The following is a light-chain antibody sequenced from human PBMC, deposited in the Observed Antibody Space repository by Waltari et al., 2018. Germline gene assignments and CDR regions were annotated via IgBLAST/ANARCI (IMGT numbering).Light chain of an antibody. CDR1: QGISNY. V-gene: IGKV1-27*01. CDR2: TAS. Sequence: DIQMTQSPSSLSASVGDRVTITCRASQGISNYLAWYQQKPGTVPKLLISTASNLQSGVPPRFSGSGSATDFTLTISSLQPEDVATYYCQKYDSAPFAFGPGTRVDIK. J-gene: IGKJ3*01. CDR3: QKYDSAPFA.